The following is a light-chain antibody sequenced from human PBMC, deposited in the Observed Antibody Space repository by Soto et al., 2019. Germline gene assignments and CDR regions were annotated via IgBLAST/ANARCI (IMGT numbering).Light chain of an antibody. CDR3: QQYNSGT. J-gene: IGKJ1*01. CDR1: QSISSW. Sequence: DIQMTQSPSTLSASVGDRVTITCRVSQSISSWLAWYQQKPGKAPKLLIYDASSLESGVPSRFSGSGSGTEFTLTISSLQPDDFATYYCQQYNSGTFGQGTKGDIK. CDR2: DAS. V-gene: IGKV1-5*01.